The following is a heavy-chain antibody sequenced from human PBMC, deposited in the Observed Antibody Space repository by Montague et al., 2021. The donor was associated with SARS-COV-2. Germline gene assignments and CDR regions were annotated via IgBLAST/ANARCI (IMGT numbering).Heavy chain of an antibody. D-gene: IGHD3-10*01. CDR2: INHSGST. CDR3: ARGARQGYGFRLGSFDS. V-gene: IGHV4-34*01. Sequence: ETLSLACAVYGGSFSGYYWNWIRQPPGKGLEWIGEINHSGSTNYNPSLKSRVTMSVDTSKNQFSLKLSSVTAADTAVYYCARGARQGYGFRLGSFDSWGQGTLVTVSS. CDR1: GGSFSGYY. J-gene: IGHJ4*02.